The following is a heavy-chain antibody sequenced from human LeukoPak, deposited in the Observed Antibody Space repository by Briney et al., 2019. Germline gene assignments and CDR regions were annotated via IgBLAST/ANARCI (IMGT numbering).Heavy chain of an antibody. J-gene: IGHJ3*02. CDR2: IYTSGST. CDR1: GGSISSYY. Sequence: SETLSLTCTVSGGSISSYYWSWIRQPAGKGLEWIGRIYTSGSTNYNPSLKSRVTMSVDTSKNQFSLELSSVTAADTAVYYCARLYYDSSGYYRAFDIWGQGTMVTVSS. D-gene: IGHD3-22*01. CDR3: ARLYYDSSGYYRAFDI. V-gene: IGHV4-4*07.